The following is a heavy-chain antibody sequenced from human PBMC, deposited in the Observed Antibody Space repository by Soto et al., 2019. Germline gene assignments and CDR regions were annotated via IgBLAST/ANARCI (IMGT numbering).Heavy chain of an antibody. CDR2: IGSKVDNYGT. V-gene: IGHV3-73*01. CDR3: VLFCPDGVCYSDFDY. CDR1: GFTFSGSH. D-gene: IGHD2-8*01. J-gene: IGHJ4*02. Sequence: GGSLRLSCAASGFTFSGSHMHWVRQASGKGLEWVGRIGSKVDNYGTLYAASVTGRFTISRDDSKNTAFLQMNSLKTEDTAVYYCVLFCPDGVCYSDFDYGGEGILVPVSS.